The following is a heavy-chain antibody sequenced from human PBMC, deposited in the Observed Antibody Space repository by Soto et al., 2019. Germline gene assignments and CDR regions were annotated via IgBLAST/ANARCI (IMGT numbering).Heavy chain of an antibody. V-gene: IGHV1-69*12. Sequence: QVQLVQSGAEVKKPGSSVKVSCKASGGTFSSYAISWVRQAPGQGLEWMGGIIPIFGTANYAQKFQGRVTITADESTSTAYMDLSSLRSEDTAVYYCARYHGVYGDSHYGMDVWGQGTTVTVSS. D-gene: IGHD4-17*01. CDR1: GGTFSSYA. J-gene: IGHJ6*02. CDR3: ARYHGVYGDSHYGMDV. CDR2: IIPIFGTA.